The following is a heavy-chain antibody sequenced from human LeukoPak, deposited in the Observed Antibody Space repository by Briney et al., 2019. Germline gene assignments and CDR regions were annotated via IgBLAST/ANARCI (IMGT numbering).Heavy chain of an antibody. CDR2: IYRDGSS. CDR3: ARVERITMIVVMRY. J-gene: IGHJ4*02. D-gene: IGHD3-22*01. V-gene: IGHV3-66*01. Sequence: PGGSLRLSCVASGLSVSSNYMSWVRQAPGKGLEWVSVIYRDGSSYYAESVKGRFTISRDNSKNTLYIQMNSLRAEDTAVYYCARVERITMIVVMRYWGQGTLVTVSS. CDR1: GLSVSSNY.